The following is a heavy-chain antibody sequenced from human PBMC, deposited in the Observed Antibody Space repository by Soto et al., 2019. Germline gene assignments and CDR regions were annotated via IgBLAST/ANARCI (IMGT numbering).Heavy chain of an antibody. CDR2: FDPEDGET. V-gene: IGHV1-24*01. CDR3: ATAHPLGAGGDYSYYYYYGMDV. CDR1: GGTFRNHV. D-gene: IGHD2-21*01. J-gene: IGHJ6*02. Sequence: GASVKVSCKASGGTFRNHVFNWVRQAPGKGLEWMGGFDPEDGETIYAQKFQGRVTMTEDTSTDTAYMELSSLRSEDTAVYYCATAHPLGAGGDYSYYYYYGMDVWGQGTTVTVSS.